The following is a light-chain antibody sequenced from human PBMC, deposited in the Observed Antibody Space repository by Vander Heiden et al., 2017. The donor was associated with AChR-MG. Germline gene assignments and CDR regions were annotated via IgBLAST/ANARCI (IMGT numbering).Light chain of an antibody. Sequence: DIQMTQSPSSVSASVGDRVTISCRASQYIRNWLAWYQQPPGEAPRLLIYGASNLQSGVPSRFSGSGSGTDFTLTISSLQPEDFATYYCQQAISFPKTFGPGTKLAIK. CDR3: QQAISFPKT. J-gene: IGKJ3*01. CDR2: GAS. V-gene: IGKV1-12*01. CDR1: QYIRNW.